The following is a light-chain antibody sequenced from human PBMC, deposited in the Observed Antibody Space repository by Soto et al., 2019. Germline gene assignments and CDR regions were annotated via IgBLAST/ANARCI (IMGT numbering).Light chain of an antibody. CDR2: GND. Sequence: VLTQPPSASGTPGQRVTISCSGSNSNIGGNPVNWYEQLPETAPKLLMYGNDQRPSGVPDRFSGSKSGTSASLAISGLQSEDEADYYCAAWDDSLTGYVFGTGTKVTV. CDR1: NSNIGGNP. CDR3: AAWDDSLTGYV. V-gene: IGLV1-44*01. J-gene: IGLJ1*01.